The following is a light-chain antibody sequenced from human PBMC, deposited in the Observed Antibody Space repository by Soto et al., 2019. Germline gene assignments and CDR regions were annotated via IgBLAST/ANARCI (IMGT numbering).Light chain of an antibody. CDR2: GAS. Sequence: DIQMTQSPSSLSASVGDRVTITCRASQSISSDLNWYQQKPGKAPKFLIYGASSLQSGVPSRFSGSGSGTDFTLTISSLQPEDFETHYCQQSKTIPYNFGKGTKVDI. V-gene: IGKV1-39*01. J-gene: IGKJ2*01. CDR1: QSISSD. CDR3: QQSKTIPYN.